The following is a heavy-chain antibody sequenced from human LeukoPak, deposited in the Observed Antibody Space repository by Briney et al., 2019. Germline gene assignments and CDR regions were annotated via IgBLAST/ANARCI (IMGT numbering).Heavy chain of an antibody. J-gene: IGHJ1*01. CDR1: GFTFDDYA. CDR2: ISWNSGSV. D-gene: IGHD3-10*01. Sequence: GGSPRLSCAASGFTFDDYAMHWVRHAPGKGLEWVSGISWNSGSVVYADSVKGRFTISRDNAKNSLYLQMNSLRPEYTAFYYCARDITFELLSRYFQDWGQGALVTVSS. CDR3: ARDITFELLSRYFQD. V-gene: IGHV3-9*01.